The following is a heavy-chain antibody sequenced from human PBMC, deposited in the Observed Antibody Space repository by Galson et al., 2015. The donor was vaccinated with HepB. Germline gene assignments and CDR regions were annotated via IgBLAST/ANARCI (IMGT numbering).Heavy chain of an antibody. CDR3: ARDPGGGGYDLDY. J-gene: IGHJ4*02. D-gene: IGHD5-12*01. V-gene: IGHV3-74*01. CDR1: GFTVNRYW. Sequence: SLRLSCAVSGFTVNRYWMHWVRQAPGKGLVWVARINSDGSGTAYADFVRGRFTISRDNARKRLYLQMNGLKVKDTAVYYCARDPGGGGYDLDYWGQGTQVSVSS. CDR2: INSDGSGT.